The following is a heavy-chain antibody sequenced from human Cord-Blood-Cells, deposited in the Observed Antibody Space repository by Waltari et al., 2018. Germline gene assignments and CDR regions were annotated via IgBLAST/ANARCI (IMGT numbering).Heavy chain of an antibody. V-gene: IGHV1-24*01. CDR1: GSPPTDLS. Sequence: QVQLVQSAAEVKKPGASVKVSCKVSGSPPTDLSMTWVRQAPGKGLEWMGGFDPEDGETIYAQKFQGRVTMTEDTSTDTAYMELSSLRSEDTAVYYCATAPYDYGDYWGQGTLVTVSS. CDR3: ATAPYDYGDY. D-gene: IGHD2-2*01. J-gene: IGHJ4*02. CDR2: FDPEDGET.